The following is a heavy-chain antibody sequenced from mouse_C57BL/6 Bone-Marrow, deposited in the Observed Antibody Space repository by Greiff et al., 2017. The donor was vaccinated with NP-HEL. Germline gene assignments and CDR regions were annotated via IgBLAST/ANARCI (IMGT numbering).Heavy chain of an antibody. CDR2: ISNGGGST. V-gene: IGHV5-12*01. J-gene: IGHJ4*01. Sequence: EVNVVESGGGLVQPGGSLKLSCAASGFTFSDYYMYWVRQTPEKRLEWVAYISNGGGSTYYPDTVKGRFTISRDNAKNTLYLQMSRLKSEDTAMYYCARPQAMDYWGQGTSVTVSS. CDR3: ARPQAMDY. CDR1: GFTFSDYY.